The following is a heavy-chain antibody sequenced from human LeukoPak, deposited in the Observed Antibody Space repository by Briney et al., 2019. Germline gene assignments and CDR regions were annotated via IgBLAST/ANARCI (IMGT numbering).Heavy chain of an antibody. J-gene: IGHJ3*02. V-gene: IGHV1-69*05. Sequence: GSSVNVSCKASGGTFSSYAISWVRQAPGQGLEWMGRIIPIFGTANYAQKFQGRVTITTDESTSTAYMELSSLRSEDTAVYYCARGRDNTSYYYGSGSRNDAFDIWGQGTMVTVSS. CDR3: ARGRDNTSYYYGSGSRNDAFDI. D-gene: IGHD3-10*01. CDR1: GGTFSSYA. CDR2: IIPIFGTA.